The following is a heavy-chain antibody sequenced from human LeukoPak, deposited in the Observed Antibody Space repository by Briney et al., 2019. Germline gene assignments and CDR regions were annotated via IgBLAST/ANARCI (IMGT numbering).Heavy chain of an antibody. J-gene: IGHJ4*02. CDR3: ARSSKPWLDR. V-gene: IGHV1-18*01. CDR2: ISAYNGDT. Sequence: ASVRVSCKASGYTFTSYGISWVRQAPGQGLEWMRWISAYNGDTNYTRKFQGRVTMTTDTSTSTGYMELRSLRSDDTAVYYCARSSKPWLDRWGQGTLVTVSS. D-gene: IGHD5-12*01. CDR1: GYTFTSYG.